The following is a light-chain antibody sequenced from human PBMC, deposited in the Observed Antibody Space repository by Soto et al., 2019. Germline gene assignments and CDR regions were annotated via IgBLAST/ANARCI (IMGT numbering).Light chain of an antibody. V-gene: IGKV3-20*01. Sequence: EIVLTQSPGTLSLSPGERATLSCRASQSVNNNYLAWYQKKPGQPPRFLMYGASSRATGIPDRFSGSGSGTDFTLTISSLEPEDFAVYYCQQYGSSPPTFGQGTRLEIK. CDR2: GAS. CDR3: QQYGSSPPT. J-gene: IGKJ5*01. CDR1: QSVNNNY.